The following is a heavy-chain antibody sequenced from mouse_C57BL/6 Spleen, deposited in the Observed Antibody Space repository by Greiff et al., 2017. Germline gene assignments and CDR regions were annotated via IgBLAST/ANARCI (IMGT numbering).Heavy chain of an antibody. CDR2: IWSDGST. D-gene: IGHD3-1*01. V-gene: IGHV2-6-1*01. CDR1: GFSLTSYG. CDR3: AGHQGYTYAMDY. J-gene: IGHJ4*01. Sequence: VKLQESGPGLVAPSQSLSITCTVSGFSLTSYGVHWVRQPPGKGLEWLVVIWSDGSTTYNSALKSRLSISKDNSKSQVFLKMNSLQTDDTAMYYCAGHQGYTYAMDYWGQGTSVTVSS.